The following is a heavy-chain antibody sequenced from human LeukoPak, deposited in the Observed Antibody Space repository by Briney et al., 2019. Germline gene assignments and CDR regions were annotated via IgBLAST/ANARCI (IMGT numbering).Heavy chain of an antibody. J-gene: IGHJ6*02. CDR3: TRREDRLDV. CDR1: GFTFSTYA. V-gene: IGHV3-23*01. D-gene: IGHD1-26*01. Sequence: PGGSLRLSRTVSGFTFSTYAMSWVRQAPGKGLEWVSAISSSGSATRFADSVKGRFTISRDNAKNSLYLQMNSLRAEDTAVYYCTRREDRLDVWGQGTTVTVSS. CDR2: ISSSGSAT.